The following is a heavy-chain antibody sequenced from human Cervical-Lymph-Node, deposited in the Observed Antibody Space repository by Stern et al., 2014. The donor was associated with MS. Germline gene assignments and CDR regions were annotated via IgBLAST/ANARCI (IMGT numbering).Heavy chain of an antibody. D-gene: IGHD3-22*01. Sequence: QVQLVQSGGGVVQPGRSLRLSCAASGFTFSSYATQWVRQAPGKGLEWVALMSYDGRNEYYADSVKGRFTISRDNSRNTLYLQMNSLRAEDTAVYYCAKNRSPRVVVHGMDVWGQGTTVTVSS. CDR1: GFTFSSYA. CDR3: AKNRSPRVVVHGMDV. V-gene: IGHV3-30-3*02. CDR2: MSYDGRNE. J-gene: IGHJ6*02.